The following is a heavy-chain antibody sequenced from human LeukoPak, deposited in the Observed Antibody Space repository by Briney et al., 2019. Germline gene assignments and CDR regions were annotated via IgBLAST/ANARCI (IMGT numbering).Heavy chain of an antibody. CDR2: IYWNDDK. V-gene: IGHV2-5*01. J-gene: IGHJ4*02. CDR3: AHSEYAYYYDSSGYQAFDY. Sequence: SGPTLVNPTQTLTLTCTFSGFSLSTSGVGVGWIRQPPGKDLEWLALIYWNDDKRYSPSLKSRLTITKDTSKNQVVLTMTNMDPVDTATYYCAHSEYAYYYDSSGYQAFDYWGQGTLVTVSS. D-gene: IGHD3-22*01. CDR1: GFSLSTSGVG.